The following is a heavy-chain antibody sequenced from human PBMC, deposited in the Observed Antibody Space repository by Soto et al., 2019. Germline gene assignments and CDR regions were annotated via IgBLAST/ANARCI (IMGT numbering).Heavy chain of an antibody. Sequence: LRLSCAASGFTFDDYAMHWVRQAPGKGLEWVSGISWNSGSIGYADSVKGRFTISRDNAKNSLHLQMNSLRAEDTALYYCAKTEAWSIVGAFDIWGQGTMVTVSS. J-gene: IGHJ3*02. D-gene: IGHD2-15*01. CDR3: AKTEAWSIVGAFDI. CDR1: GFTFDDYA. CDR2: ISWNSGSI. V-gene: IGHV3-9*01.